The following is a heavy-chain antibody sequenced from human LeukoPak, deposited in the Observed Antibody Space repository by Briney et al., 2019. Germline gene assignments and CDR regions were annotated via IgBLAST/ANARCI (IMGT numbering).Heavy chain of an antibody. CDR3: ARDVPDYGNYYYYYGMDV. D-gene: IGHD4-17*01. Sequence: GASVKVSCKASGYTFTSYGISWVRQAPGQGLEWMGWISAYNGNTNYAQKLQGRVTMTTDTSTSTAYMELRSLRSDDTAVYYCARDVPDYGNYYYYYGMDVWGQGTTVTVSS. CDR1: GYTFTSYG. V-gene: IGHV1-18*01. J-gene: IGHJ6*02. CDR2: ISAYNGNT.